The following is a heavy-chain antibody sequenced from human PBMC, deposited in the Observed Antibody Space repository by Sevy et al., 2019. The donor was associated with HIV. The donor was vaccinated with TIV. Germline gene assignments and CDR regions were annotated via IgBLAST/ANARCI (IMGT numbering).Heavy chain of an antibody. D-gene: IGHD2-15*01. Sequence: GGSLRLSCAASGFAFRDHYVDWVRQAPGKGLEWVGRIRNRPNRYTTVYDASVERRFTIARDDSRHALYLQMHSLKTEDSAVYYCVRGPNSGVGGCQQISPYCLDVLGIGATVTVSS. CDR2: IRNRPNRYTT. V-gene: IGHV3-72*01. CDR1: GFAFRDHY. CDR3: VRGPNSGVGGCQQISPYCLDV. J-gene: IGHJ6*03.